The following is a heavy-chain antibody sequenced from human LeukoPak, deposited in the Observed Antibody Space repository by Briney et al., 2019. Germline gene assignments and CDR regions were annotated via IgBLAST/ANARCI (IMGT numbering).Heavy chain of an antibody. CDR2: ISAYNGNT. Sequence: ASVKVSCKPSDYAFIRFGVAWVRQAPGQGLEWMGWISAYNGNTNYAQKLQGRVTMTTDTSTNTAYMELRSLRSDDTAVYYCARSGDGNWFDPWGRGTLVTVSS. D-gene: IGHD2-21*02. J-gene: IGHJ5*02. CDR1: DYAFIRFG. CDR3: ARSGDGNWFDP. V-gene: IGHV1-18*01.